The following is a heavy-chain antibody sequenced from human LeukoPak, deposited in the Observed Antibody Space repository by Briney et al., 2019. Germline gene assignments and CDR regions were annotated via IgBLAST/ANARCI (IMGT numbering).Heavy chain of an antibody. D-gene: IGHD6-19*01. CDR1: GFTFSSYS. J-gene: IGHJ4*02. Sequence: GGSLRLSCAASGFTFSSYSITWVRQAPGKGLEWVSSISSSSYIYYADSVKGRFTISRDNAKNSLYLQMNSLRAEDTAVYYCARDGAGAVAGVDYWGQGTLVTVSS. CDR2: ISSSSYI. CDR3: ARDGAGAVAGVDY. V-gene: IGHV3-21*01.